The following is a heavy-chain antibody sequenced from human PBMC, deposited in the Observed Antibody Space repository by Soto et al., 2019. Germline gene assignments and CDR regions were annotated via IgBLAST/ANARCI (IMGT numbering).Heavy chain of an antibody. CDR2: VYYSGST. J-gene: IGHJ5*02. D-gene: IGHD6-19*01. Sequence: SETLSLTCSVSGGSIGGYYWSWIRQPPGKGLEWIGYVYYSGSTNYNPSLKSRITISVDTSKNQVSLKLTSVTAADTAVYYCARGGAVTAHNWFDPWGQGTLVTVSS. V-gene: IGHV4-59*01. CDR1: GGSIGGYY. CDR3: ARGGAVTAHNWFDP.